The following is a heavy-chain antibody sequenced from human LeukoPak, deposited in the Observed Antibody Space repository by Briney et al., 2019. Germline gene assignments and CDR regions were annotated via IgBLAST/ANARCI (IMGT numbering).Heavy chain of an antibody. CDR1: GYTLTELS. J-gene: IGHJ3*02. V-gene: IGHV1-24*01. D-gene: IGHD3-22*01. CDR3: ARITYYYDSSGYYYVTGGAFDI. CDR2: FDPEDGET. Sequence: ASVKVSCKVSGYTLTELSMHWVRQAPGKGLEWMGGFDPEDGETTYAQKFQGRATMTEDTSTDTAYMELSSLRSEDTAVYYCARITYYYDSSGYYYVTGGAFDIWGQGTMVTVSS.